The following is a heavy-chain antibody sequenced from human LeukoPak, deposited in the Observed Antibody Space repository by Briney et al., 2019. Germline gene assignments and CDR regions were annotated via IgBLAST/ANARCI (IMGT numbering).Heavy chain of an antibody. J-gene: IGHJ4*02. Sequence: GASVKVSCKASGYTFTGYYMHWVRQAPGQGLEWMGRINPNSGGTNYAQKFQGRVTMTRDTSISTAYMELSRLRSDDTAVYYCARAYYYGSGSYSYYFDYWGQGTLVTVSS. D-gene: IGHD3-10*01. V-gene: IGHV1-2*06. CDR1: GYTFTGYY. CDR3: ARAYYYGSGSYSYYFDY. CDR2: INPNSGGT.